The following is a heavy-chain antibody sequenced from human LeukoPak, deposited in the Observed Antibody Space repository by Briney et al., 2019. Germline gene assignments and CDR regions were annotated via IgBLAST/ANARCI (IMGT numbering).Heavy chain of an antibody. CDR3: VRDRDYSAGFPYYYMDV. J-gene: IGHJ6*03. D-gene: IGHD4-11*01. CDR1: GFTFSSFG. CDR2: IWDDGSSK. V-gene: IGHV3-33*01. Sequence: GRSLRLSCAASGFTFSSFGMHWVRQAPGKGLEWVALIWDDGSSKNYADSVKGRFTISRDNSKNTLYLQTDSLRVDDTAVYYDVRDRDYSAGFPYYYMDVWGTGTTVTVSS.